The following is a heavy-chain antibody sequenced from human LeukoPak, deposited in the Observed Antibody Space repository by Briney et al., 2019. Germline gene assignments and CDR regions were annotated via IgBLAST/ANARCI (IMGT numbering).Heavy chain of an antibody. V-gene: IGHV3-64*01. D-gene: IGHD4-17*01. CDR3: ARDGDYGDYGDY. CDR2: ISSNGGST. Sequence: GGSLRLSCAASGFTFSSYAMHWVRQSPGKGLEYVSAISSNGGSTYYANSVKGRFTISRDNSKNTLYLQMGSLRAEDMAVYYCARDGDYGDYGDYWGQGTLVTVSS. CDR1: GFTFSSYA. J-gene: IGHJ4*02.